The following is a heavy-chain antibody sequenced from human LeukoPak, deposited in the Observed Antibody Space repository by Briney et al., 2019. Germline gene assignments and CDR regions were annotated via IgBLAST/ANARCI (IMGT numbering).Heavy chain of an antibody. J-gene: IGHJ4*02. D-gene: IGHD1-14*01. V-gene: IGHV3-7*03. CDR3: ASQTGAKGFDY. CDR1: ELTFSTYW. CDR2: IKSDGSDK. Sequence: PGGSLRLSCAPPELTFSTYWMSWARQTPGKWLEWVANIKSDGSDKNIVDSLRGRFTISRDNAKNSLYLQMNSLRAEDTAVYYCASQTGAKGFDYWGQGTLVTVSS.